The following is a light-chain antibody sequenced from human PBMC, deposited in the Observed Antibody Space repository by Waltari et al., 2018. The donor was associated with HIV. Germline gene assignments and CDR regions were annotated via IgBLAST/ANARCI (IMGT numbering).Light chain of an antibody. CDR3: QQYGSSIFT. CDR2: GAS. J-gene: IGKJ3*01. Sequence: EIVLTQSPATLSLSPGERATLSCRASQSVSSSYLAWYQQKPGQAPRLLIYGASSRATGIPDRFSGSGSGTDFTLTISRLEPEDFAVYYCQQYGSSIFTFGPGTKVDIK. V-gene: IGKV3-20*01. CDR1: QSVSSSY.